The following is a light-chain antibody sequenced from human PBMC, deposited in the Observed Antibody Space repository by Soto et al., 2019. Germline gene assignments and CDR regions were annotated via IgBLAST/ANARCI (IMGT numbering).Light chain of an antibody. CDR3: AAWDDNLRGYWV. Sequence: QSVLTQPPSASGTPGQRVTISCSGGDSNIGSNPVYWYQQLPGTAPKLVIHTNDQRPSGVPDRFSGSKSGTSASLAISGLRSEDEADYFCAAWDDNLRGYWVFGGGTKLTVL. V-gene: IGLV1-47*01. J-gene: IGLJ2*01. CDR1: DSNIGSNP. CDR2: TND.